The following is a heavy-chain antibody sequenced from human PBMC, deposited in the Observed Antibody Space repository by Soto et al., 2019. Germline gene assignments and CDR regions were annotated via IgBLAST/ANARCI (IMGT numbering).Heavy chain of an antibody. CDR1: GYTFTSYG. D-gene: IGHD5-12*01. V-gene: IGHV1-18*01. CDR3: ARDVRGHYCYCGMDD. CDR2: ISAYNDNT. Sequence: QVQLVQSGAEVKKPGASVKVSCKASGYTFTSYGISWVRQAPGQGLEWMGWISAYNDNTNYAQRLQGRVTMTTDTSTSTLYMELRSLRSDDTAVYYCARDVRGHYCYCGMDDWGQGTTVTVSS. J-gene: IGHJ6*02.